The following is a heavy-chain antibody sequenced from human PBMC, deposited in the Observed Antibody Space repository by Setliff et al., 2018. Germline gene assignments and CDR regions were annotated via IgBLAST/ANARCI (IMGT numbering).Heavy chain of an antibody. D-gene: IGHD2-2*01. Sequence: HPGGSLRLSCAASGFTFSSYAMSWVRQAPGKGLEWVSAISGSGGSTYYADSVKGRFTISRDNSKNTLYLQMDSLRAEDTAVYYCAKGYCSSTSCYVDYWGQGTLVTVSS. V-gene: IGHV3-23*01. J-gene: IGHJ4*02. CDR1: GFTFSSYA. CDR3: AKGYCSSTSCYVDY. CDR2: ISGSGGST.